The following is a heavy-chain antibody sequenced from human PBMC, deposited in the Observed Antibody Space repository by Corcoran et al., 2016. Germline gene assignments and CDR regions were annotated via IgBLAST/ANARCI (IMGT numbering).Heavy chain of an antibody. CDR3: TTDRWDSSGSYYFDY. CDR1: GFTFSNAW. CDR2: IKSKTDGGTT. V-gene: IGHV3-15*01. D-gene: IGHD3-22*01. Sequence: EVQLVESGGGLVKPGGSLRLSCAASGFTFSNAWMSWVRQAPGKGLEWVGRIKSKTDGGTTDYAAPVKGRFTISRDDSKNTLYLQMNSLKTEDTAMYYCTTDRWDSSGSYYFDYWGQGTLVTVSS. J-gene: IGHJ4*02.